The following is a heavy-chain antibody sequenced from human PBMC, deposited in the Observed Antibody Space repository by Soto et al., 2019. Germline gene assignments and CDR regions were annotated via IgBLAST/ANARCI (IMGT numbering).Heavy chain of an antibody. CDR2: IYYSGST. V-gene: IGHV4-59*01. CDR1: GGSISSYY. Sequence: KSSETLSLTXTVSGGSISSYYWSWIRKPPGKGLEWIGYIYYSGSTNYNPPLKSRVTISVDTSKNQFSLKLSSVTAADTAVYYCARATTMVRRNWFDPWGQGTLVTVSS. CDR3: ARATTMVRRNWFDP. D-gene: IGHD3-10*01. J-gene: IGHJ5*02.